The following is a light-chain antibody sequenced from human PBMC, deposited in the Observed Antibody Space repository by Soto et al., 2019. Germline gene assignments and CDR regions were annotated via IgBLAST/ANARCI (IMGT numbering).Light chain of an antibody. V-gene: IGKV3-15*01. J-gene: IGKJ1*01. CDR2: GAS. CDR1: QSVSTY. Sequence: DIVLTQSPATLSLSPGERATLSCRASQSVSTYLAWYQQKPGQAPRLLIYGASTRATGIPARFSGSGSGTEFTLTISSLQSEDFAVYYCQQYNNWPRGFGQGTKVDIK. CDR3: QQYNNWPRG.